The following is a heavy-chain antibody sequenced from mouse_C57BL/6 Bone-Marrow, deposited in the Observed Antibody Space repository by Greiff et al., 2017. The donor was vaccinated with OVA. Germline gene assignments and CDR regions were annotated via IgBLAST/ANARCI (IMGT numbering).Heavy chain of an antibody. D-gene: IGHD1-1*01. Sequence: QVQLKESGPGLVAPSQSLSITCTVSGFSLTSYAISWVRQPPGKGLEWLGVIWTGGGTTYNSAPISRLSISKDKDKSQVFLKMNRLQTDDTARDYCARDWYYGSSYFDYWGQGTTLTVSS. CDR3: ARDWYYGSSYFDY. CDR1: GFSLTSYA. V-gene: IGHV2-9-1*01. CDR2: IWTGGGT. J-gene: IGHJ2*01.